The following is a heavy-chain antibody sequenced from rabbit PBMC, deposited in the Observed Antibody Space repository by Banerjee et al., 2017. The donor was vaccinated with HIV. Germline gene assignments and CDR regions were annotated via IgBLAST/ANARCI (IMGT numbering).Heavy chain of an antibody. J-gene: IGHJ4*01. CDR2: IYTGSSGST. CDR1: GFSFSSSYY. CDR3: ARDLAGVIGWNFGL. D-gene: IGHD4-1*01. Sequence: QSLEESGGDLVQPGASLTLTCTASGFSFSSSYYMCWVRQAPGKGLEWIACIYTGSSGSTEYASWATGRFTISKTSSTTVTLQMTSLTAADTATYLCARDLAGVIGWNFGLWGQGTLVTVS. V-gene: IGHV1S40*01.